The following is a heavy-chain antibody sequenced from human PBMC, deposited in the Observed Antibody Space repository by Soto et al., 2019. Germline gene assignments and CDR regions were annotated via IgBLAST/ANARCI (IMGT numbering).Heavy chain of an antibody. CDR3: ASRGYSSSFDY. D-gene: IGHD6-6*01. CDR1: GYSFTIYC. CDR2: IYPGDSDT. J-gene: IGHJ4*02. V-gene: IGHV5-51*01. Sequence: GESLKISCNCSGYSFTIYCIGLVLQMPGKGLEWMGIIYPGDSDTRYSPSFQGQVTISADKSISTAYLQWSSLKASDTAMYYCASRGYSSSFDYWGQGTLVTVSS.